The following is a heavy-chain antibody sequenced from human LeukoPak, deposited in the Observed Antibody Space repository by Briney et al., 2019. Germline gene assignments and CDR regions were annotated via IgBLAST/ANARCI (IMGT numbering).Heavy chain of an antibody. CDR3: ARDSSRRLYSSGNLKENRHRFDP. V-gene: IGHV4-59*01. Sequence: SETLSLTCTVSGGSISSYYWSWIRQPPGKGLEWIGYIYYSGSTNYNPSLKSRVTISVDTSKNQFSLKLSSVTAADTAVYYCARDSSRRLYSSGNLKENRHRFDPWGQGTLVTVSS. D-gene: IGHD6-25*01. CDR2: IYYSGST. CDR1: GGSISSYY. J-gene: IGHJ5*02.